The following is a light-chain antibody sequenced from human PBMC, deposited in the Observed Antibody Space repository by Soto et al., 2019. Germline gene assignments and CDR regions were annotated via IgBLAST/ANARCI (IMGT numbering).Light chain of an antibody. V-gene: IGLV2-14*01. CDR1: SSDIGGYNY. J-gene: IGLJ3*02. CDR2: EVS. Sequence: QSALTQPASVSGSPGQSITISCTGTSSDIGGYNYVSWYQPHPGKAPKLMIYEVSNRPSGFSDRFSGSRSGNTASLTISGLQAEDESDYYCISYTSSSTWVFGGGTKLTVL. CDR3: ISYTSSSTWV.